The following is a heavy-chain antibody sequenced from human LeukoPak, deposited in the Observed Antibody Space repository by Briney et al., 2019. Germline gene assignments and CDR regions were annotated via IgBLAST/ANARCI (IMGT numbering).Heavy chain of an antibody. CDR1: GGSISSSSYY. CDR2: IYYSGSA. CDR3: ARRDVATACFAY. V-gene: IGHV4-39*01. D-gene: IGHD5-18*01. Sequence: SETLSLTCTVSGGSISSSSYYWGWIRQPPGKGLEWIGSIYYSGSAYYNPSLKIRVTISVDTSKKQFSLKLSSVTAADPAVYYCARRDVATACFAYWGQGTLVTVSS. J-gene: IGHJ4*02.